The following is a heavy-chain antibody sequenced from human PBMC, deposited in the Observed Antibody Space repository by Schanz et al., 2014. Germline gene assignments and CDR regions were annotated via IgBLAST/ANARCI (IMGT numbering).Heavy chain of an antibody. CDR3: ARDGDFDY. J-gene: IGHJ4*02. Sequence: QVQLVESGGGVVQPGRSLRLSCAASGFNFSSYGMHWVRQAPGKGLEWVAIIWYDGSNKYYADSVKGRFTISRDNSKNTLFLQMSSLRAEDTAVYYCARDGDFDYWGQGTLXTVSS. CDR2: IWYDGSNK. V-gene: IGHV3-33*08. CDR1: GFNFSSYG.